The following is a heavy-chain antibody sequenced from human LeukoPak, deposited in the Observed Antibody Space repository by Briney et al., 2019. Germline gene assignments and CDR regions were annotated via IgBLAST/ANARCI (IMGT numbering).Heavy chain of an antibody. Sequence: AGSLRLSCAASGFTLSSYWMSWGRQAPGRGGEWGANIKQDGGEKYYVDSVKGRFTISRDNAKNALYLQMNRRRAEDTAVYYCAKDGGHDTTALYYYYYYYMDVRGKGTTVTISS. CDR3: AKDGGHDTTALYYYYYYYMDV. V-gene: IGHV3-7*01. CDR1: GFTLSSYW. J-gene: IGHJ6*03. D-gene: IGHD3-16*01. CDR2: IKQDGGEK.